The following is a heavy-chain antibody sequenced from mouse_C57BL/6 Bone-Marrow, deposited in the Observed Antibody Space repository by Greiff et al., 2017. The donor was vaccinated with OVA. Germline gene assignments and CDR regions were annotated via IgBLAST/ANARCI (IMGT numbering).Heavy chain of an antibody. CDR1: GYTFTSYG. CDR2: IYPRSGNT. CDR3: ARRKFWGNPFAY. V-gene: IGHV1-81*01. J-gene: IGHJ3*01. Sequence: VKLMESGAELARPGASVKLSCKASGYTFTSYGISWVKQRTGQGLEWIGEIYPRSGNTYYNEKFKGKATLTADKSSSTAYMELRSLTSEDSAVYFCARRKFWGNPFAYWGQGTLVTVSA. D-gene: IGHD2-1*01.